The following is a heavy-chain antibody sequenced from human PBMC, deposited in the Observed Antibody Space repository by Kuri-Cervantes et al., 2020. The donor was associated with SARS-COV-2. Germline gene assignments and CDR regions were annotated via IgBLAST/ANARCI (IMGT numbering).Heavy chain of an antibody. CDR1: GFTFSNAW. D-gene: IGHD3-3*01. V-gene: IGHV3-15*01. Sequence: GGSLRLSCAASGFTFSNAWMSWVRQAPGKGLEWVGRIKSKTDGGTTDYAAPVKGRFTISRDDSKNTLYLQMNSLKTEDTAVYYCTTDWDYDFWSGWPPAGSPRPSYWGQGTLVTGSS. J-gene: IGHJ4*02. CDR3: TTDWDYDFWSGWPPAGSPRPSY. CDR2: IKSKTDGGTT.